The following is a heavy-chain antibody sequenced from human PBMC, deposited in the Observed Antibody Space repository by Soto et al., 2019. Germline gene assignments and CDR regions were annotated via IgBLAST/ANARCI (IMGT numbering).Heavy chain of an antibody. V-gene: IGHV1-2*02. Sequence: QVQLVQSGAEVKKPGASVKVSCKASGYTFTGYYMHWVRQAPGQGLEWMGWINPNSGGTNYAQKFQGSVTMTRDTSISTAYMELSRLRSDDTAVYYCAREVAVAAMYWYFDLWGRGTLVTVSS. CDR1: GYTFTGYY. J-gene: IGHJ2*01. CDR2: INPNSGGT. D-gene: IGHD6-19*01. CDR3: AREVAVAAMYWYFDL.